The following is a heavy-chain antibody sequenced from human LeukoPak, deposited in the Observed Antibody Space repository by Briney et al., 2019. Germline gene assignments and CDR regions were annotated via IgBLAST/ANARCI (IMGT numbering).Heavy chain of an antibody. CDR3: ARAPIAARTFDY. CDR2: ISSSSSYI. J-gene: IGHJ4*02. CDR1: GFTFSSYS. Sequence: PGGPLRLSCAASGFTFSSYSMNWVRQAPGKGLEWVSSISSSSSYIYYADSVKGRFTISRDNAKNSLYLQMNSLRAEDTAVYYCARAPIAARTFDYWGQGTLVTVSS. V-gene: IGHV3-21*01. D-gene: IGHD6-6*01.